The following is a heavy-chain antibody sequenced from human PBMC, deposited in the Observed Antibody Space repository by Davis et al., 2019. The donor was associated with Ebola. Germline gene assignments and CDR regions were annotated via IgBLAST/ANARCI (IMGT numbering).Heavy chain of an antibody. CDR3: AKDGGSIAVAGIEH. V-gene: IGHV3-20*04. Sequence: GESLKISCAASGFTFDNYGMTWVRQAPGKGLEWVSGISWNGGITGYADSVKGRFTISRDNAKNTLFLHVNSLRPDDTAVYYCAKDGGSIAVAGIEHWGQGTLVTVAS. CDR2: ISWNGGIT. CDR1: GFTFDNYG. J-gene: IGHJ1*01. D-gene: IGHD6-19*01.